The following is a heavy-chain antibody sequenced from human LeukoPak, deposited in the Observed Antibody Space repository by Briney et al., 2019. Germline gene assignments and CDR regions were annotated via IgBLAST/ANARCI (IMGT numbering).Heavy chain of an antibody. V-gene: IGHV3-48*04. D-gene: IGHD1-26*01. Sequence: GGSLRLSCAASGFTFSSYSMNWVRQAPGKGLEWVSFISSSSSTIYYADSVKGRFTISRDNAKNSLYLQMNSLRAEDTAVYYYARDRGGSYSAIDYWAREPWSPSPQ. CDR3: ARDRGGSYSAIDY. J-gene: IGHJ4*02. CDR2: ISSSSSTI. CDR1: GFTFSSYS.